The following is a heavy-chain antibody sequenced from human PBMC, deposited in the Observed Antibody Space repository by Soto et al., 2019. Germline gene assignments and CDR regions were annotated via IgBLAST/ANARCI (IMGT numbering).Heavy chain of an antibody. J-gene: IGHJ4*02. D-gene: IGHD3-3*01. CDR2: ISGSGGST. CDR1: GCTFSSYA. CDR3: AKVGPYYDFWSGYDY. V-gene: IGHV3-23*01. Sequence: GRSLRLSCAASGCTFSSYAMSWVRQAPGKGLEWVSAISGSGGSTYYADSVKGRFTISRDNSKNTLYLQMNSLRAEDTAVYYCAKVGPYYDFWSGYDYWGQGTLVTVS.